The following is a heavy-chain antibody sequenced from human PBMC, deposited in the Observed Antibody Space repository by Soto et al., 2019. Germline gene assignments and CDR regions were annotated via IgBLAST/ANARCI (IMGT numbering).Heavy chain of an antibody. Sequence: QVTLKESGPVLVKPTEPLTLSCTVSGFSLSNARMGVSWIRQPPGKALEWLAHIFSNDETSYSTSLKSRLTISRDTSKSQVVLTMTNMDPVDTATYYCARIHSSGWTHVLWGQGTLVTVSS. D-gene: IGHD6-19*01. V-gene: IGHV2-26*01. CDR2: IFSNDET. J-gene: IGHJ4*02. CDR1: GFSLSNARMG. CDR3: ARIHSSGWTHVL.